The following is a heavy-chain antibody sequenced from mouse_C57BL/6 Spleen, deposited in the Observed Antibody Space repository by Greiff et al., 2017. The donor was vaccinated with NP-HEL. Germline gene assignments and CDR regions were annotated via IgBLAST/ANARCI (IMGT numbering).Heavy chain of an antibody. Sequence: EVQLVESGGGLVKPGGSLKLSCAASGFTFSDYGMHWVRQAPEKGLEWVAYISSGRSTISYADTVTGRSTNTRDNAKSTLFLQITSLWSEDTAMYYGSRWYFDVWGTGTTVTVSS. CDR3: SRWYFDV. D-gene: IGHD1-1*01. CDR2: ISSGRSTI. V-gene: IGHV5-17*01. J-gene: IGHJ1*03. CDR1: GFTFSDYG.